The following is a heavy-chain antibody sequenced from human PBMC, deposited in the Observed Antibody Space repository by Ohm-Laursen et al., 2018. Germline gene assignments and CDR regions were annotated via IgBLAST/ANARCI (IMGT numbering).Heavy chain of an antibody. V-gene: IGHV1-2*02. D-gene: IGHD3-22*01. Sequence: GASVKVSCKASGYTFTGYYMHWVRQAPGQGLEWMGWINPNSGGTNYAQKFQGRVTMTRDTSISTAYMELSRLRSDDTAVYYCARDSSGYYHYYYYGMDVWGQGTTVTVSS. CDR3: ARDSSGYYHYYYYGMDV. CDR1: GYTFTGYY. CDR2: INPNSGGT. J-gene: IGHJ6*02.